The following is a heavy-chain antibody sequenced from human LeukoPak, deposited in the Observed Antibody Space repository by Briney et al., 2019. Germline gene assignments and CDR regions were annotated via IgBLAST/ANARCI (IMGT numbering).Heavy chain of an antibody. CDR2: IYYRGTT. CDR1: GDSIDSYY. D-gene: IGHD5-12*01. V-gene: IGHV4-59*12. Sequence: SETLSLTCTVSGDSIDSYYWSWIRQPPGKGLEWIGYIYYRGTTSYNPFLKSRVTISVDTSKNQFSLQLNSVTAADTAVYYCARLPRYGGYDHFDYWGQGILVIVSS. CDR3: ARLPRYGGYDHFDY. J-gene: IGHJ4*02.